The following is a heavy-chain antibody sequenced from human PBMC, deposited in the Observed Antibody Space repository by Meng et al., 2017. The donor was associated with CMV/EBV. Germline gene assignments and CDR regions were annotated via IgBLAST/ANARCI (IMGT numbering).Heavy chain of an antibody. Sequence: SGPPLVLPTQTLTLTCTFSGFSLTTGGVGVAWIRQPPEKALECLALIYWSDAKRYSSSLQTRLTITKDTSKHQVVLTRTNMDPVDTAAYYCVHNIASRAFDAWGQGILVTVSS. J-gene: IGHJ4*02. CDR2: IYWSDAK. V-gene: IGHV2-5*01. CDR1: GFSLTTGGVG. D-gene: IGHD3-16*02. CDR3: VHNIASRAFDA.